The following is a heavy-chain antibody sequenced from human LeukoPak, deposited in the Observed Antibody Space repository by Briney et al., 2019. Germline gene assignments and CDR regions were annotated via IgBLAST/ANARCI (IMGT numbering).Heavy chain of an antibody. Sequence: GESLRLSCAAYGLTFSNAWMSWVRQAPGEGLEWVGRIKRKTVGETTEYVAPVKGRFTISRDDPKNTLYLQMNSLKTEDTGVYYCATASSGLFYWGQGTLVTVSP. V-gene: IGHV3-15*01. CDR1: GLTFSNAW. D-gene: IGHD3-16*01. CDR3: ATASSGLFY. CDR2: IKRKTVGETT. J-gene: IGHJ4*02.